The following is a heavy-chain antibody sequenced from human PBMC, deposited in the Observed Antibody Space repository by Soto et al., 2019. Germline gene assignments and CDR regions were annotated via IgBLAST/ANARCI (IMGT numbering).Heavy chain of an antibody. J-gene: IGHJ4*02. V-gene: IGHV4-61*01. Sequence: QVQLQESGPGLVKPSETLSLTCTVSGGSVSSGSYYWSWIRQPPGKVLEWIGYMYNSGSTNYNPSLKSRVIISVDTSKNQFSLKLSSVTAADTAVYYCARVSSGWYYFDYWGQGTLVTVSS. D-gene: IGHD6-19*01. CDR3: ARVSSGWYYFDY. CDR2: MYNSGST. CDR1: GGSVSSGSYY.